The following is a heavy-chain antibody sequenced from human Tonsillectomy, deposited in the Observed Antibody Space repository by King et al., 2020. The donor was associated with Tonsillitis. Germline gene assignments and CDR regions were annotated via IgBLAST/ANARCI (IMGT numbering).Heavy chain of an antibody. CDR2: ISYDGSNK. D-gene: IGHD2-15*01. CDR3: ARDLTARYCSGGSCYSHGAY. CDR1: GFTFSSYG. Sequence: VQLAESGGGVVQPGRSLRLSCAASGFTFSSYGMHWVRQAPGKGLEWVAVISYDGSNKYYADSVKGRFTISRDNSKNTLYLQMNSLRAEDTAVYYCARDLTARYCSGGSCYSHGAYWGQGTLVTVSS. V-gene: IGHV3-33*05. J-gene: IGHJ4*02.